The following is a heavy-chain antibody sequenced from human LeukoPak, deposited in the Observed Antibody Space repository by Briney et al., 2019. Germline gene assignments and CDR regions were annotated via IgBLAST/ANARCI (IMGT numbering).Heavy chain of an antibody. Sequence: GGSLRLSCAASGFTITNHRMYWVRQAPGRGLVWVSRIKSDERSAAYADSVKGRFTISRDNAKNTLYLQMNSLRAEDTAVYYCATVFKGSSLQDYWGQGTLVTVSS. D-gene: IGHD1-26*01. CDR1: GFTITNHR. V-gene: IGHV3-74*03. J-gene: IGHJ4*02. CDR3: ATVFKGSSLQDY. CDR2: IKSDERSA.